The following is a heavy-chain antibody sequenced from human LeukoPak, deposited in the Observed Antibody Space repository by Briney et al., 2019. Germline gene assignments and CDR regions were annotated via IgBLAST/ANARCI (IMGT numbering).Heavy chain of an antibody. CDR1: GGSISSSSYY. Sequence: SETLSLTCTVSGGSISSSSYYWGWIRQPPGKGLEWIGSIYYSGSTYYNPSLKSRVTLSVDTSKNQFSLKLSSVTAANTAVYYCAAYSSGYYYFDFWGQGTLVTVSS. V-gene: IGHV4-39*01. CDR2: IYYSGST. J-gene: IGHJ4*02. D-gene: IGHD3-22*01. CDR3: AAYSSGYYYFDF.